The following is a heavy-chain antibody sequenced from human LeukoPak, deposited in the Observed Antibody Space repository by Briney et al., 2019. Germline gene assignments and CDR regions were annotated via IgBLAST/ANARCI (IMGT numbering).Heavy chain of an antibody. J-gene: IGHJ4*02. Sequence: HSETLSLTCTVSGGSISSYYWSWIRQPPGKGLEWIGYIYYSGSTNYNPSLKSRVTISVDTSKNQFSLKLSSVTAADTAVYYCARGGDFWSGYNFDYWGQGTLVTVSS. V-gene: IGHV4-59*01. D-gene: IGHD3-3*01. CDR3: ARGGDFWSGYNFDY. CDR2: IYYSGST. CDR1: GGSISSYY.